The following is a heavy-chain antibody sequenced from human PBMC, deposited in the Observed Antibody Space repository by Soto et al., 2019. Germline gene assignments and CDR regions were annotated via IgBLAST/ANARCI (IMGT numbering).Heavy chain of an antibody. J-gene: IGHJ5*02. CDR3: ARDVEYSSTDNGFDP. Sequence: SETLSLTCAVSGGSISSGGYSWSWIRQPPGKGLEWVGYIYHSGSTYYNPSLKSRVTISVDRSKNQFSLKLSSVTAADTAVYYCARDVEYSSTDNGFDPWGQGTLVTVSS. V-gene: IGHV4-30-2*01. CDR1: GGSISSGGYS. D-gene: IGHD6-6*01. CDR2: IYHSGST.